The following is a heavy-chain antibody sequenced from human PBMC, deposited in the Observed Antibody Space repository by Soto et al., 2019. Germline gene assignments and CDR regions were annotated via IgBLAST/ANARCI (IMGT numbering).Heavy chain of an antibody. CDR2: ISSSSSTI. D-gene: IGHD5-18*01. CDR3: ARDSRDSYGLGIA. Sequence: GGSLRLSCAASGFTFSNAWINWVRQAPGKGLEWVSYISSSSSTIYYADSVKGRFTISRDNAKNSLYLQMNSLRDEDTAVYYCARDSRDSYGLGIAWGQGTLVTVSS. CDR1: GFTFSNAW. V-gene: IGHV3-48*02. J-gene: IGHJ5*02.